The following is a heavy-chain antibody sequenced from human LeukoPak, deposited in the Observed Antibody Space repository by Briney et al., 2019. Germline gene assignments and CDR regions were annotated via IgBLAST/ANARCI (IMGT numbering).Heavy chain of an antibody. J-gene: IGHJ5*02. Sequence: AGGSLRLSCAASGFTFSSYAMHWVRQAPGKGLEWVAVISYDGSNKYYADSVKGRFTISRDNSKNTLYLQMNSLRAEDTAVYYCARGSVVPAARGWFDPWGQGTLVTVSS. D-gene: IGHD2-2*01. V-gene: IGHV3-30-3*01. CDR1: GFTFSSYA. CDR2: ISYDGSNK. CDR3: ARGSVVPAARGWFDP.